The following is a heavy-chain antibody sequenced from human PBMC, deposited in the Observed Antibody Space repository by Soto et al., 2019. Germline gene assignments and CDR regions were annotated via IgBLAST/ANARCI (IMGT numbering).Heavy chain of an antibody. Sequence: GCSLRLSCAASGFTFSIFAMSWVRQAPGKGLEWVSGMGGSNDDTYYADSVKGRFTISRDNSKNTLFLQMNSLGAEDTAVYFCAKDRVNHNSVWDPFDIWGQGTTVTVSS. J-gene: IGHJ3*02. V-gene: IGHV3-23*01. CDR3: AKDRVNHNSVWDPFDI. CDR2: MGGSNDDT. D-gene: IGHD1-20*01. CDR1: GFTFSIFA.